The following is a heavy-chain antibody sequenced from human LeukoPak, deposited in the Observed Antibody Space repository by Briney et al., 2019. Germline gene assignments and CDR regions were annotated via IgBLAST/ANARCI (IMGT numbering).Heavy chain of an antibody. D-gene: IGHD5-18*01. V-gene: IGHV3-23*01. Sequence: AGSLSLSCAASGFTFSGYALSWVRQPPGKGLEWVSDISGSGGSTYYADSVKGLFTISRDNSKNTLYLQMNSLTAEDTALYYWAKVVGRYSYGFGDWGQGPLVTASS. J-gene: IGHJ4*02. CDR1: GFTFSGYA. CDR2: ISGSGGST. CDR3: AKVVGRYSYGFGD.